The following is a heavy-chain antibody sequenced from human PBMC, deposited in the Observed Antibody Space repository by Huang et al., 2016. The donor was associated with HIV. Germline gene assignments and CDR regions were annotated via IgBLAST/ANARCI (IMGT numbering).Heavy chain of an antibody. CDR3: AKIGGSDYYYYYYMDV. D-gene: IGHD3-16*01. V-gene: IGHV3-53*01. Sequence: FTASANYMSWVRQAPGKGLEWVSIVYSDGNTFYADSVKGRFIISRDNSKNSMYLQMTSLRAEDTAVYYCAKIGGSDYYYYYYMDVWGKGATVTVSS. CDR2: VYSDGNT. J-gene: IGHJ6*03. CDR1: FTASANY.